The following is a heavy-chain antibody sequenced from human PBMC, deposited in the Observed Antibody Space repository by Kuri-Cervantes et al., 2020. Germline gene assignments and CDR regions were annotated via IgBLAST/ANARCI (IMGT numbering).Heavy chain of an antibody. CDR2: ISSSSSYI. Sequence: LSLTCAASGFTFSSYSMNWVRQAPGKGLEWVSSISSSSSYIYYADSVKGRFTISRDNAKNSLYLQMNSLRVEDTAVYYCAKVSYGGSHGSGSHWGQGTLVTVSS. CDR1: GFTFSSYS. D-gene: IGHD3-10*01. CDR3: AKVSYGGSHGSGSH. J-gene: IGHJ4*02. V-gene: IGHV3-21*01.